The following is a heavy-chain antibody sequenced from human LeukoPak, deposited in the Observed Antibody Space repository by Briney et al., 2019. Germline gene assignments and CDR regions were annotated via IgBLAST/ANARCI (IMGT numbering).Heavy chain of an antibody. CDR1: GFTFSSYA. CDR2: ISGSGDNT. Sequence: PGGSLRLSCAASGFTFSSYAMSWVRQAPGKGLEWVSGISGSGDNTYYADSVKGRFTISRDNSKNTLYLQMNSLRAEATAVYYCAKGGLRFLDWYRSYFDYWGQGTLVTVSS. J-gene: IGHJ4*02. V-gene: IGHV3-23*01. D-gene: IGHD3-3*01. CDR3: AKGGLRFLDWYRSYFDY.